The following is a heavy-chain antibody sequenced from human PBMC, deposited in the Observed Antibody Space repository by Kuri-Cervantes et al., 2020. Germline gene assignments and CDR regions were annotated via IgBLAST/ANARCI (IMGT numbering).Heavy chain of an antibody. J-gene: IGHJ5*02. CDR2: ISYDGSNK. CDR3: AKEGHTGGDYGDNAGS. Sequence: GESLKISCAASGFTFSSYAMSWVRQAPGKGLEWVAVISYDGSNKYYADSVKGRFTISRDNSKNTLYLQMNSLRAEDTAVYYCAKEGHTGGDYGDNAGSWGQGTLVTVSS. V-gene: IGHV3-30*18. CDR1: GFTFSSYA. D-gene: IGHD4-17*01.